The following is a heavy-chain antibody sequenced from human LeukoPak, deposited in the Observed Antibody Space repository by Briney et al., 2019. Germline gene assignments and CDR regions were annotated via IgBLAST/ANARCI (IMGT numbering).Heavy chain of an antibody. J-gene: IGHJ4*02. D-gene: IGHD3-3*01. V-gene: IGHV4-39*01. CDR1: GGSISGDSYY. Sequence: SETLSLTCTVSGGSISGDSYYWGWIRQPPGKGLEWLGSIYYSGSTYYNPSLKSRVTISVDTSKSQISLKLRSVTDADTAMYYCARLWSGYRPPDYWGQGTLVTVSS. CDR2: IYYSGST. CDR3: ARLWSGYRPPDY.